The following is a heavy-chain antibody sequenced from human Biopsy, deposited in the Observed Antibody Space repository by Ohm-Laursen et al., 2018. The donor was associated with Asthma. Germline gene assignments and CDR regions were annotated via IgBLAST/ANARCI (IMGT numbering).Heavy chain of an antibody. CDR3: ARATGTGDWYFDV. CDR1: GDSISSNSW. D-gene: IGHD1-1*01. V-gene: IGHV4-4*02. J-gene: IGHJ2*01. Sequence: SDTLSLTCAVSGDSISSNSWWTWVRQSPGRGLEWIGEIYYSGSTNYHPSLKGRVTISVAKSKNQFSLRLTSVTAADTAVYYCARATGTGDWYFDVWGRGTLVTVSS. CDR2: IYYSGST.